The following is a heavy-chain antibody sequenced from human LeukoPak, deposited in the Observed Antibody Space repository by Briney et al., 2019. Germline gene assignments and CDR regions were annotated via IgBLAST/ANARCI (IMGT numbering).Heavy chain of an antibody. CDR2: ISTDSYYI. V-gene: IGHV3-21*01. CDR3: ARDLFHFASGYDVDY. Sequence: PGGSLRLSCAASGFTFSSYEMNWVRQGPGKGLEWVSSISTDSYYIYYADSVKGRFTISRDNSKNSLYLQMNSLRAEDTAVYYCARDLFHFASGYDVDYWGQGTVVTVSS. CDR1: GFTFSSYE. D-gene: IGHD5-12*01. J-gene: IGHJ4*02.